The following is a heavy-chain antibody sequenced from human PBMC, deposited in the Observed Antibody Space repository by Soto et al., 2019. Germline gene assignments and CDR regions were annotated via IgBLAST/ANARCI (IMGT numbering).Heavy chain of an antibody. D-gene: IGHD1-26*01. V-gene: IGHV1-2*02. CDR3: ARDLAKGGGSAGFDY. Sequence: ASVKVSCKASGYTFTGYYMHWVRQAPVQGLEWMGWINPKSGGTMYPQKFQGRVTMTWDTSISTAYMALTRLRSDDTAAYYCARDLAKGGGSAGFDYWGQGTLVTVSS. CDR2: INPKSGGT. CDR1: GYTFTGYY. J-gene: IGHJ4*02.